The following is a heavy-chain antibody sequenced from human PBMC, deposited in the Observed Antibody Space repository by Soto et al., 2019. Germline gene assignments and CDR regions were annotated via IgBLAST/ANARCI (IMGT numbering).Heavy chain of an antibody. CDR3: ARNPSVGVYCSGGSCYGYGAPNAFDI. Sequence: ASVKVSCKASGYTFTGYYMHWVRQAPGQGLEWMGWINPNSGGTNYAQKFQGWVTMTRDTSISTAYMELSRLRSDDTAVYYCARNPSVGVYCSGGSCYGYGAPNAFDIWGQGTMVTVSS. V-gene: IGHV1-2*04. CDR1: GYTFTGYY. J-gene: IGHJ3*02. D-gene: IGHD2-15*01. CDR2: INPNSGGT.